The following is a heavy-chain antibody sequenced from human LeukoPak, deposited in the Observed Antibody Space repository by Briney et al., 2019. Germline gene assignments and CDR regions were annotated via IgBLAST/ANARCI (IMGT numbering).Heavy chain of an antibody. CDR1: GFTFSSYA. D-gene: IGHD3-22*01. J-gene: IGHJ4*02. V-gene: IGHV3-23*01. CDR2: ISGSGGST. Sequence: GGSLRLSCAASGFTFSSYALTWVRQAPGKGLEWVSHISGSGGSTYYADSVKGRFTISRDNSKNTLYLQMNSLRVEDTAEYYCAKDSRYDSSGYYYDGLFDYWGQGTLVTVSS. CDR3: AKDSRYDSSGYYYDGLFDY.